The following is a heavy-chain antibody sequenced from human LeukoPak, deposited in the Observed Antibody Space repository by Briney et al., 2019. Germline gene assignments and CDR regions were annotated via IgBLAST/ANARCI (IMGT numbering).Heavy chain of an antibody. CDR2: IKQDGSEK. J-gene: IGHJ4*02. CDR1: GFTFSRFW. Sequence: GGSLRLSCAASGFTFSRFWMSWVRQAPGKGLEWVANIKQDGSEKYYVDSVKGRFTISRDNAKNSLYLQMNSLRAEDTAVYYCARQQSAGAFDYWGQGTLVTVSS. V-gene: IGHV3-7*02. D-gene: IGHD6-13*01. CDR3: ARQQSAGAFDY.